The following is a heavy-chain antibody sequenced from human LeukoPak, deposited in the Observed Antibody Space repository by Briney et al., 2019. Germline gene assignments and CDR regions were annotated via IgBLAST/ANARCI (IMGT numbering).Heavy chain of an antibody. CDR1: GFTFTSSA. Sequence: ASVKVSCKASGFTFTSSAMQWVRQARGQRLEWIGWIVVGSGNTNYAQKFQERVTITRDMSTSTAYMELSSLRSEDTAVYYCARGNNILTGYYTDEDYWGQGTLVTVSS. J-gene: IGHJ4*02. CDR3: ARGNNILTGYYTDEDY. D-gene: IGHD3-9*01. V-gene: IGHV1-58*02. CDR2: IVVGSGNT.